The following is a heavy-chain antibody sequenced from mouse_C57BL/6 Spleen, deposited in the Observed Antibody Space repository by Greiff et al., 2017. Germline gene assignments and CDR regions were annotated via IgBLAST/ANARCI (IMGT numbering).Heavy chain of an antibody. CDR2: IYPRSGNT. CDR1: GYTFTSYG. V-gene: IGHV1-81*01. Sequence: VQLQQSGAELARPGASVKLSCKASGYTFTSYGISWVKQRTGQGLEWIGEIYPRSGNTYYNEKFKGKATLTAEKSSSTAYMELRSLTSEDSAVYFCARRRVYAMDYWGQGTSVTVSS. CDR3: ARRRVYAMDY. J-gene: IGHJ4*01.